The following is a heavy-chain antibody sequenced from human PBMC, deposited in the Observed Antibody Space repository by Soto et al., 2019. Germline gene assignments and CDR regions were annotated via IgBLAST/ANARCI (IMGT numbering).Heavy chain of an antibody. CDR2: IFYSGNT. V-gene: IGHV4-59*08. J-gene: IGHJ4*02. Sequence: QVQLQESGPGLVKPSETLSLTCTVSGGSINSYYWSWIRQSPGKGLEWIGYIFYSGNTNYNPSLNSRVTLSVDTSKNQFSLKLTSVTAADTAVYYCARHAPGGPFDSWGQGTLVTVXS. CDR3: ARHAPGGPFDS. CDR1: GGSINSYY.